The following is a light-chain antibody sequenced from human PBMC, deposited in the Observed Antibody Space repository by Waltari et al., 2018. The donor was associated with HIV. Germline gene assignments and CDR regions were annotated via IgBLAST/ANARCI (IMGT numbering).Light chain of an antibody. CDR2: MNE. CDR1: RSNIGSNP. Sequence: QSVLTQPPSASGTPGQRVTTSCTGSRSNIGSNPVSWFQHLPGTATNLLMYMNEQRPYGVPDRFSGSKSGTSASLAIRGLRSEDEAHYYCAAWDASLSRWVFGGGTKLTVL. V-gene: IGLV1-47*01. J-gene: IGLJ3*02. CDR3: AAWDASLSRWV.